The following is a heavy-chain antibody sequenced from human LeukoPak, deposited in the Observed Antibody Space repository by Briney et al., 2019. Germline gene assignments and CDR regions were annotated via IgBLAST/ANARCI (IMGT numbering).Heavy chain of an antibody. Sequence: PSETLSLTSAVYGGSFRGYYWSWIRQPPGKALEWIGDISHSGTTNYNPSLKSRVTISVDKSMNQFSLKLTSVTAADTAVYYCARNYDLWGQGTLVTVSS. CDR3: ARNYDL. D-gene: IGHD3-3*01. CDR2: ISHSGTT. CDR1: GGSFRGYY. J-gene: IGHJ4*02. V-gene: IGHV4-34*01.